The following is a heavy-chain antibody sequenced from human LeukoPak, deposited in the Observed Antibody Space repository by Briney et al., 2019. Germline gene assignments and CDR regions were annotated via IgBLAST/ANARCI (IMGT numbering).Heavy chain of an antibody. CDR3: AKYRSNTYYYDSSGYD. V-gene: IGHV3-23*01. CDR2: ISGSGGST. CDR1: GFTFSSYG. Sequence: GGSLRLSCAASGFTFSSYGMSWVRQAPGKGLEGVSAISGSGGSTYYADSVKGRFTISRDNSKNTLYLQMNSLRAEDTAVYYCAKYRSNTYYYDSSGYDWGQGALVTVSS. J-gene: IGHJ4*02. D-gene: IGHD3-22*01.